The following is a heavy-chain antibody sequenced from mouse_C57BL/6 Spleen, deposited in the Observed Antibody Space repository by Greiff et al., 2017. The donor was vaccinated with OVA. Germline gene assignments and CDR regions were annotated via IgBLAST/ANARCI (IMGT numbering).Heavy chain of an antibody. Sequence: EVKLVESEGGLVQPGSSMKLSCTASGFTFSDYYMAWVRQVPEKGLEWVANINYDGSSTYYLDSLKSRFIISRDNAKNILYLQMSSLKSEDTATYYGAREEGDVGYFDVWGTGTTVTVSS. CDR2: INYDGSST. D-gene: IGHD3-3*01. CDR3: AREEGDVGYFDV. V-gene: IGHV5-16*01. CDR1: GFTFSDYY. J-gene: IGHJ1*03.